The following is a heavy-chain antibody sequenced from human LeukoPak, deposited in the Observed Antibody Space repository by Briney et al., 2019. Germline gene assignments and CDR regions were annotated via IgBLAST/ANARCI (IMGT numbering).Heavy chain of an antibody. CDR1: GFTFSSYA. V-gene: IGHV3-30-3*01. Sequence: GESLRLSCAASGFTFSSYAMHWVRQAPGKGLEWVAVISYDGSNKYYADSVKGRFTISRDNSKNTLYLQMNSLRAEDTAVYYCAREGARVGASSDYYCYGMDVWGQGTTVTVSS. J-gene: IGHJ6*02. CDR3: AREGARVGASSDYYCYGMDV. D-gene: IGHD1-26*01. CDR2: ISYDGSNK.